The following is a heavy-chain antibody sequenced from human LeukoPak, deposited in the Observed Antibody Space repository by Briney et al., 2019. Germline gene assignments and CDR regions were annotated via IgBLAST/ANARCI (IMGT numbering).Heavy chain of an antibody. D-gene: IGHD1-1*01. CDR3: ARLTGTTGFDY. V-gene: IGHV3-21*01. J-gene: IGHJ4*02. CDR2: ISSSSSYI. CDR1: GFTFSSYS. Sequence: GGSLRLSCAASGFTFSSYSMNWVRQAPGKGLEWVSSISSSSSYIYYADSVKGRFTISRDNAKNSLYLQMNSPRAEDTAVYYCARLTGTTGFDYWGQGTLVTVSS.